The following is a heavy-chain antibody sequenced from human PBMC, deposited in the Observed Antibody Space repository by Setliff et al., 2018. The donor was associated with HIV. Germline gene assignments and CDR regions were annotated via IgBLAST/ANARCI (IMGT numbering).Heavy chain of an antibody. J-gene: IGHJ5*02. CDR1: SGSVSGYY. Sequence: SETLSLTCSVSSGSVSGYYWGWIRQPPGKKLEWIGYIHSSGSTIYSASLKSRVTISVDTSKNQFSLKLSSVTAADTAVYYCARELCGGDCYPAAYNWFDPWGQGTLVTVSS. D-gene: IGHD2-21*02. CDR3: ARELCGGDCYPAAYNWFDP. CDR2: IHSSGST. V-gene: IGHV4-59*02.